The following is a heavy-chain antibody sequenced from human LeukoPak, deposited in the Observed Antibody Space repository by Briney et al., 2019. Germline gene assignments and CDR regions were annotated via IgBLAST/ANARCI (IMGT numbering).Heavy chain of an antibody. CDR3: TTDLGTYYHGSQRLIPIDY. CDR2: IKSKTDGETT. CDR1: GFTFTNAR. V-gene: IGHV3-15*01. D-gene: IGHD3-10*01. J-gene: IGHJ4*02. Sequence: GSLRLSCVDSGFTFTNARMSWVRQAPGKGLGWIGRIKSKTDGETTNYAEPVRGRFTISRDDSKSAVYLQMNSLKIEDTAVYYCTTDLGTYYHGSQRLIPIDYWGQGTLVTVSS.